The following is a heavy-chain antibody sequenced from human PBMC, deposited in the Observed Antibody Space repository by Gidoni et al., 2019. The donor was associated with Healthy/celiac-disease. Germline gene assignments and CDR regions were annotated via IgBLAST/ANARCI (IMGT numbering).Heavy chain of an antibody. D-gene: IGHD4-17*01. CDR2: IYYSGST. Sequence: QVQLQESGPGLVKPSETLSLTCTVSGGSISSYYWSWIRQPPGKGLEWIGYIYYSGSTNYNPSLKSRVTISVDTSKNQFSLKLSSVTAADTAVYYCARWSYGDLDYWGQGTLVTVSS. J-gene: IGHJ4*02. CDR1: GGSISSYY. CDR3: ARWSYGDLDY. V-gene: IGHV4-59*01.